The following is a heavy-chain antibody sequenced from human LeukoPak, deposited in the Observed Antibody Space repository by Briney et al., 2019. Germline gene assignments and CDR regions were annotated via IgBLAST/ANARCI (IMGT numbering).Heavy chain of an antibody. CDR3: AKVTGDPSY. Sequence: GGSLRLSCVVSGFTFSSYALSWVRQAPGKGLEWVSAIRSDGDSTYYTDSVKGRFTISRDNSKNTLYLQMSSLRSEDTAIYYCAKVTGDPSYWGQGTLVTVSS. V-gene: IGHV3-23*01. CDR2: IRSDGDST. CDR1: GFTFSSYA. D-gene: IGHD2-8*02. J-gene: IGHJ4*02.